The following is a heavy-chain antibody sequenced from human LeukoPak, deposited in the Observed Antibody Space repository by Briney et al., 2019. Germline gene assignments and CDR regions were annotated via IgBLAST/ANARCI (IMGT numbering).Heavy chain of an antibody. Sequence: GGSLRLSCAASGFTFSSYSMNWVRQAPGKGLEWVSSISSSSSYIYYADSVKGRFTISRDNAKNSLYLQMNSLRAEDTAVYYCARVNDERGYYYYMDVWGKGTTVTVSS. V-gene: IGHV3-21*01. CDR3: ARVNDERGYYYYMDV. J-gene: IGHJ6*03. CDR2: ISSSSSYI. CDR1: GFTFSSYS.